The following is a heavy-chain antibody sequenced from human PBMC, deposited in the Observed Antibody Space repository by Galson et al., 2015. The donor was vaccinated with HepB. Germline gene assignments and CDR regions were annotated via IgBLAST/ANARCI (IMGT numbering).Heavy chain of an antibody. V-gene: IGHV1-3*01. Sequence: SVKVSCKASGYTFTSYAMHWVRQAPGQRLEWMGWINAGNGNTKYSQKFQGRVTITRDTPASTAYMELSSLRSEDTAVYYCARVAISIWAFDPWGQGTLVTVSS. CDR3: ARVAISIWAFDP. J-gene: IGHJ5*02. CDR1: GYTFTSYA. D-gene: IGHD3-3*02. CDR2: INAGNGNT.